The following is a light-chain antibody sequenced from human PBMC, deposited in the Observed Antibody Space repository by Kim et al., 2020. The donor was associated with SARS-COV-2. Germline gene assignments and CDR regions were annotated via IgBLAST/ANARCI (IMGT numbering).Light chain of an antibody. J-gene: IGKJ2*01. Sequence: DVVMTQSPLSLPVPLGQPASISFRSSQTLEYSDGNTYLNWFHQRPGQSPRRLIYEVSKRDSGVPDRISGSESDTGFTLTISSVEAEDVGVYYCMQGTHWPYTFGQGTKLEI. CDR2: EVS. CDR3: MQGTHWPYT. CDR1: QTLEYSDGNTY. V-gene: IGKV2-30*01.